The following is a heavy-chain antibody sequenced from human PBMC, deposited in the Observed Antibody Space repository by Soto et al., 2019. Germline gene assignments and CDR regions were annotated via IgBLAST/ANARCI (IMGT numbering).Heavy chain of an antibody. CDR2: IYYSGST. V-gene: IGHV4-39*01. D-gene: IGHD1-26*01. CDR1: GVSISGSRYY. Sequence: SETLSLTCTVSGVSISGSRYYWGWIRQPPGRGLEWIGNIYYSGSTYYTPALKSRVTLSVDTSKNQFSLNLNSVTAADTAVYYCARGGIPPSGYGIAYAMDVWAKGPRSPS. J-gene: IGHJ6*02. CDR3: ARGGIPPSGYGIAYAMDV.